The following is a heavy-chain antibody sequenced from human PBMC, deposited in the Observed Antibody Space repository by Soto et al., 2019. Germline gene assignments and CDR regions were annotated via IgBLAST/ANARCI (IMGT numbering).Heavy chain of an antibody. Sequence: GGSLRLSCVASGFSFSNYNMNWVRRAPGKGLEWVSYITDSSDTVHYADSVRGRFTISRDNAESSLYLQMNSLRDEDTAVYFCARDFGHGYYLDYWGRGTLVTVSS. CDR3: ARDFGHGYYLDY. D-gene: IGHD3-3*01. CDR2: ITDSSDTV. V-gene: IGHV3-48*02. J-gene: IGHJ4*02. CDR1: GFSFSNYN.